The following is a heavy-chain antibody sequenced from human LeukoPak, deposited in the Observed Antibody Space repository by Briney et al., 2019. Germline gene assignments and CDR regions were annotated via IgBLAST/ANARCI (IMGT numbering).Heavy chain of an antibody. CDR3: AKDPRDMGRYFFDD. D-gene: IGHD1-26*01. J-gene: IGHJ4*01. V-gene: IGHV3-23*01. CDR1: GFTFKTYA. CDR2: ISSSGDTT. Sequence: PGGSLRLSCVASGFTFKTYAMSWVRQRPGQGPEWVSMISSSGDTTDYADSVKDRFSISRDNAKNTLYLHLESPRGEDTAIYYCAKDPRDMGRYFFDDWGQGTLVTVSS.